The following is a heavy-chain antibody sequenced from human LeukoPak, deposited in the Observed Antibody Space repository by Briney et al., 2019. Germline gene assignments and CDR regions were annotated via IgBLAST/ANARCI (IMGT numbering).Heavy chain of an antibody. V-gene: IGHV3-30*04. J-gene: IGHJ4*02. CDR3: AGEGDTAMVNAFGY. Sequence: PGGSLRLSCAASGFTFSSYAMHWVRQAPGKGLEWVAFISYDGRNKYYADSVKGRFTISRDNSKNTLYLQMNSLRAEDTAVYSFAGEGDTAMVNAFGYWGQGTLVNGFS. CDR1: GFTFSSYA. CDR2: ISYDGRNK. D-gene: IGHD5-18*01.